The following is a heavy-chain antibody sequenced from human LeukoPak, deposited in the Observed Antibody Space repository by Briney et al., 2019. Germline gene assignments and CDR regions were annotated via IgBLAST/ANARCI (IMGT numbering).Heavy chain of an antibody. CDR2: INPRGGST. D-gene: IGHD1-7*01. V-gene: IGHV1-46*01. Sequence: ASVKVSCKASGYTFTTYYMHWVQQAPGQGLEWVGIINPRGGSTTYAQKFQGRVTMTRDTSTSTVYMELSSLKSDDTAVYYCARGGGPGNYPFDFWGQGTLVTVSS. J-gene: IGHJ4*02. CDR3: ARGGGPGNYPFDF. CDR1: GYTFTTYY.